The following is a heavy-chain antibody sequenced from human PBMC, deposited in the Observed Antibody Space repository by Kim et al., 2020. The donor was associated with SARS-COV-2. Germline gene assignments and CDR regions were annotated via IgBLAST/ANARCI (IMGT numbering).Heavy chain of an antibody. V-gene: IGHV3-7*03. CDR2: IKEDGSEK. CDR1: GFTFSSYW. Sequence: GGSLRLSCAASGFTFSSYWMSWVRQAPGKGLEWVANIKEDGSEKYYVDSVKGRFTISRDNAKQSLYLQMDSLRAEDTAVYYCARASRGPSYDYWGQGTLVTVSS. CDR3: ARASRGPSYDY. J-gene: IGHJ4*02. D-gene: IGHD2-15*01.